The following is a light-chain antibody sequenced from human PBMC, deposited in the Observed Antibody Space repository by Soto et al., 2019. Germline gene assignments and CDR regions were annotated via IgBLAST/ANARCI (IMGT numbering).Light chain of an antibody. V-gene: IGLV2-11*01. CDR2: DVS. CDR1: GSDVGASNH. CDR3: CSSAGGFSWV. Sequence: QSVLTQPRSVSGSPGQSVTISCTGTGSDVGASNHVSWYQNHPGMAPKLLIYDVSERPSGVPDRFSGSKSGNTASLTISGLQVEDEADFYCCSSAGGFSWVFGGGTKLTVL. J-gene: IGLJ3*02.